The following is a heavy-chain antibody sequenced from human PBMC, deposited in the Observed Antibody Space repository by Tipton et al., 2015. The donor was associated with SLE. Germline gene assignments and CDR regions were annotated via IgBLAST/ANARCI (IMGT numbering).Heavy chain of an antibody. CDR2: IYYSGST. CDR3: ARGGSGWYGY. CDR1: GGSISSHY. Sequence: TLSLTCTVSGGSISSHYWSWIRQPPGKGLEWIGYIYYSGSTNYNPSLKSRVTISVDTSKNQFSLKLSSVTAADTAVYYCARGGSGWYGYWGQGTLVTVSS. J-gene: IGHJ4*02. V-gene: IGHV4-59*11. D-gene: IGHD6-19*01.